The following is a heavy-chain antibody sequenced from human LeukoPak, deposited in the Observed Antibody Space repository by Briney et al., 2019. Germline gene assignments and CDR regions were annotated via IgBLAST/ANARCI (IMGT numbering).Heavy chain of an antibody. D-gene: IGHD4-17*01. CDR3: ARDLVTVTRGFDI. CDR1: DDSFSSHY. J-gene: IGHJ3*02. CDR2: ISYIGST. V-gene: IGHV4-59*11. Sequence: SEPLSLTCAVSDDSFSSHYWTWIRQPPGKGLEWIGYISYIGSTNYNPSLKSRVTISIDTSKNQFSLQLTSVTAADTAVYYCARDLVTVTRGFDIWGQGTMVSVSS.